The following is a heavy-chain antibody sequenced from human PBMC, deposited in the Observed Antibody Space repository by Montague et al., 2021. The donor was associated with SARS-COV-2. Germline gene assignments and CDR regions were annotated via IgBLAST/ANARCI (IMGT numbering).Heavy chain of an antibody. CDR1: GASVSSINW. CDR2: IHHTGII. J-gene: IGHJ4*02. Sequence: SETLSLTCAVPGASVSSINWWNWVRQPPGRGLEWITEIHHTGIINFNPSLRSRGLISLDSSKNQFSLTLNSVTTADTATYYCASHPVFQQLYSWGQGTLVSVS. D-gene: IGHD6-13*01. CDR3: ASHPVFQQLYS. V-gene: IGHV4-4*02.